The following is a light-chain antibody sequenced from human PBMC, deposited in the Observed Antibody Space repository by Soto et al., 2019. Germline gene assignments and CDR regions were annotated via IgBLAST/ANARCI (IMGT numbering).Light chain of an antibody. CDR2: EGS. CDR1: SSDVGSYNL. CDR3: CSYAGSNNL. V-gene: IGLV2-23*01. J-gene: IGLJ2*01. Sequence: QSALTQPASVSGSPGQSITISCTGTSSDVGSYNLVSWYQQHPGKAPKLMIYEGSKRPSGVSNRFSGSKSGNTASLTISGLQAEDEADYYCCSYAGSNNLFGGGTQLTVL.